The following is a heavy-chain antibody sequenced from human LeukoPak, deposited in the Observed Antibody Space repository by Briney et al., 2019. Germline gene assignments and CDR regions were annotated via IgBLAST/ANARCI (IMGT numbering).Heavy chain of an antibody. J-gene: IGHJ4*02. D-gene: IGHD2-8*01. CDR3: AKTESYGYCTNDVCVLDY. CDR2: ISGSGSST. Sequence: GGSLRPSCAASGFTFSKYGMSWVRQAPGKGLEWVSTISGSGSSTYYADSVKGRFTISRDNSKNTMYLQMNSLRAEDTALYYCAKTESYGYCTNDVCVLDYWGQGTLVTVSS. CDR1: GFTFSKYG. V-gene: IGHV3-23*01.